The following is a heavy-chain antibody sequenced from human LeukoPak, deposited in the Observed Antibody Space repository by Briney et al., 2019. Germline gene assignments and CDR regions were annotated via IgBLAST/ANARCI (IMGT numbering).Heavy chain of an antibody. V-gene: IGHV3-23*01. Sequence: GGSLRLSCAASGFTFDDYGMSWVRQAPGKGLEWVSAISGSGGSTYYAGSVKGRFTISRDNSKNTLYLQMNSLRAEDTAVYYCAKALRFLDPYYYYYMDVWGKGTTVTVSS. J-gene: IGHJ6*03. CDR1: GFTFDDYG. CDR2: ISGSGGST. D-gene: IGHD3-3*01. CDR3: AKALRFLDPYYYYYMDV.